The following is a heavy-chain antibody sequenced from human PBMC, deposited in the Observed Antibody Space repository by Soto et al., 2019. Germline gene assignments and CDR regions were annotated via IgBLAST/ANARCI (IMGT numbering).Heavy chain of an antibody. J-gene: IGHJ3*02. CDR2: INPNSGGT. Sequence: QVQLVQSGAEVKKPGASVKVSCKASGYTFTGYYMHWVRQAPGQGLEWMGWINPNSGGTNYAQKFQGRVTMTRDTSISTASMELSRLRSDDTAVYYCASFEKYSSGWYFTGKDAFAIWGQGTMVTVSS. V-gene: IGHV1-2*02. CDR1: GYTFTGYY. CDR3: ASFEKYSSGWYFTGKDAFAI. D-gene: IGHD6-19*01.